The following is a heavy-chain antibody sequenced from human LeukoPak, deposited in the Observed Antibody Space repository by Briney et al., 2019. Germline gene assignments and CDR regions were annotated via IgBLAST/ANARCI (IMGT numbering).Heavy chain of an antibody. D-gene: IGHD6-19*01. Sequence: SVKVSCKASGGTFSSYAISWVRQAPGQGLEWMGGIIPIFGTANYAQKFQGRATITADESTSTAYMELSSLRSEDTAVYYCARAAMAGTSPPDYWGQGTLVTVSS. CDR1: GGTFSSYA. V-gene: IGHV1-69*01. CDR2: IIPIFGTA. CDR3: ARAAMAGTSPPDY. J-gene: IGHJ4*02.